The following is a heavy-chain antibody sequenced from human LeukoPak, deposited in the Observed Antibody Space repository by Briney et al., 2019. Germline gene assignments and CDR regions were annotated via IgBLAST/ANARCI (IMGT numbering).Heavy chain of an antibody. J-gene: IGHJ4*02. CDR3: ARGVGSSWYYYFDY. Sequence: GGSLRLSCAASGFTFSSYWMSWVRQAPGKGLEWVANIKQDGSEKYYVDSVKGRFTISRDNAKNSLYLQMNSLRAEDTAVYYCARGVGSSWYYYFDYWGQGTLVTVSS. V-gene: IGHV3-7*01. CDR1: GFTFSSYW. D-gene: IGHD6-13*01. CDR2: IKQDGSEK.